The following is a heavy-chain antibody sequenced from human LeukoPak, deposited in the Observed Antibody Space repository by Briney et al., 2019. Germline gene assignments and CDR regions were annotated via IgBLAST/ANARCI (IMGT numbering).Heavy chain of an antibody. CDR1: GGSFSAYDY. CDR3: ARGNRRLGYGTGSRLPFDS. Sequence: SETLSLTCGVYGGSFSAYDYWIWIRQPPGKGLEGIGEFNHNGITSYNPSLKSRGTISIDTSKNQFSLKLTSVTAADTAVSYCARGNRRLGYGTGSRLPFDSWGPGPLVTVSS. D-gene: IGHD3-16*01. V-gene: IGHV4-34*01. J-gene: IGHJ4*02. CDR2: FNHNGIT.